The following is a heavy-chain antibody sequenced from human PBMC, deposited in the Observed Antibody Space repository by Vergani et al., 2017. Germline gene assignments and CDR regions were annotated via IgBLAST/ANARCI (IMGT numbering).Heavy chain of an antibody. J-gene: IGHJ5*02. Sequence: EVQLVQSGAEVKKPGESLKISCKGSGYSFTSYWIGWVRQMPGKGLEWMGIIYPGDSDTRYSPSFQGQVTISADKSISTAYLQWSSLKASDTAMYYCARSKDGYCSGGSCPNWFDPWGQGTLVTVSS. CDR1: GYSFTSYW. D-gene: IGHD2-15*01. CDR2: IYPGDSDT. CDR3: ARSKDGYCSGGSCPNWFDP. V-gene: IGHV5-51*03.